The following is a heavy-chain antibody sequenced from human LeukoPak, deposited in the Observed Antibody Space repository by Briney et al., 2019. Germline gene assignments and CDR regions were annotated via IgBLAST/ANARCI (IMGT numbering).Heavy chain of an antibody. CDR3: ARLLSAAGFFDY. Sequence: SETLSLTCAVYGGSFSGYYWSWIRQPPGKGLEWIGEINHSGSTNYNPSLKSRVTISVDTSKNQFSLKLSSVTAADTAVYYCARLLSAAGFFDYWGQGTLVTVSS. J-gene: IGHJ4*02. D-gene: IGHD6-13*01. V-gene: IGHV4-34*01. CDR1: GGSFSGYY. CDR2: INHSGST.